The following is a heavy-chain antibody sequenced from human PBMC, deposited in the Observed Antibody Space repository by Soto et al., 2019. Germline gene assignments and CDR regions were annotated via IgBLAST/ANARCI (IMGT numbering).Heavy chain of an antibody. CDR1: GFTFSSYS. D-gene: IGHD2-15*01. J-gene: IGHJ4*02. CDR2: ISSSSSYI. CDR3: ARDDPGYCSGGSCYSFDY. V-gene: IGHV3-21*01. Sequence: GSLRLSCAASGFTFSSYSMNWVRQAPGKGLEWVSSISSSSSYIYYADSVKGRFTISRDNAKNSLYLQMNSLRAEDTAVYYCARDDPGYCSGGSCYSFDYWGQGTLVTVSS.